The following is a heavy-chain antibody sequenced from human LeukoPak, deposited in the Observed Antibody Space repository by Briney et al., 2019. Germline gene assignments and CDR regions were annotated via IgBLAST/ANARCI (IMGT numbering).Heavy chain of an antibody. Sequence: GGSLRLSCAASGFTFSSYTMNWVRQAPGKGLEWVSYISSSSGTIYYADSVKGRFTISRDNAKNSLYLQMNSLRAEDTAVYYCARVGDGYNEDWGQGTLVTVSS. V-gene: IGHV3-48*01. CDR2: ISSSSGTI. J-gene: IGHJ4*02. D-gene: IGHD5-24*01. CDR3: ARVGDGYNED. CDR1: GFTFSSYT.